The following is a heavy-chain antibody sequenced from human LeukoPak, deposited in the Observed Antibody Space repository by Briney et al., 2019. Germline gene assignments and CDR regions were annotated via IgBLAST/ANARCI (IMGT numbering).Heavy chain of an antibody. CDR2: IKQDGSEK. D-gene: IGHD6-19*01. CDR1: GFTFSSYW. J-gene: IGHJ4*02. CDR3: ARDGHVAVAGEDY. V-gene: IGHV3-7*01. Sequence: PGGSLRLSCAASGFTFSSYWMSWVRQAPGKGLEWVANIKQDGSEKYYVDSVKGRFTISRDNGKNSLYLQMNSLRAEDTAVYYCARDGHVAVAGEDYWGQGTLVTVSS.